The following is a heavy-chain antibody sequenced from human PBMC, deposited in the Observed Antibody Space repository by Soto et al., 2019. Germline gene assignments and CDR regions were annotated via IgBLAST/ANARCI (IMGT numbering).Heavy chain of an antibody. V-gene: IGHV4-30-4*01. Sequence: QVQLQESGPGLVKPSQTLSLTCTVSGGSITSGDYYWSWIRQPPGKGLEWIGYIYYGGNTYYNPSLKSRVTISVDTSKIQFSLKLSSVTAADTAVYYCARDRRRTTMVTTYYYGMDVWGQGTTVTVSS. CDR2: IYYGGNT. CDR3: ARDRRRTTMVTTYYYGMDV. J-gene: IGHJ6*02. CDR1: GGSITSGDYY. D-gene: IGHD5-18*01.